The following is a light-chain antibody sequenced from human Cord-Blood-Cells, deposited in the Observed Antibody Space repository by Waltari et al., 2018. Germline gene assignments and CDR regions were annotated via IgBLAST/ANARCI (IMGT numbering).Light chain of an antibody. Sequence: EIVMTQSPATLSVSPEERATLSCRASQSVSSNLAWYQQKPGQAPRLLSYGASTRATGIPARFSGSGSGTEFTLTISSLQSEYFAVYYCQQYNNWPRAFGGGTKVEIK. V-gene: IGKV3-15*01. J-gene: IGKJ4*01. CDR1: QSVSSN. CDR3: QQYNNWPRA. CDR2: GAS.